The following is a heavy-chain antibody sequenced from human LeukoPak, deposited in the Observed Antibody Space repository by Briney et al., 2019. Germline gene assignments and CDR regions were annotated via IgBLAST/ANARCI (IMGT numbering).Heavy chain of an antibody. J-gene: IGHJ3*02. CDR3: ARPCGGDCSFLDI. D-gene: IGHD2-21*01. CDR1: GFTFSDWY. CDR2: IGTSSTNT. Sequence: GGSLRLSCAASGFTFSDWYMNWVRQAPGKGLEWISCIGTSSTNTHYADSVKGRFTISRDNTKNSVHLQLKSVRAEDTAVYYCARPCGGDCSFLDIWGQGTMVTVSS. V-gene: IGHV3-11*01.